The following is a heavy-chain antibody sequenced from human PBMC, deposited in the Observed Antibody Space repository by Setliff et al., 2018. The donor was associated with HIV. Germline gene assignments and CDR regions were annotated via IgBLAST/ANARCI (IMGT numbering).Heavy chain of an antibody. CDR2: IYYSGST. CDR3: ARGEFYCSTDCYWSSFDH. D-gene: IGHD2-21*02. Sequence: PSETLSLTCTVSGGSISSSSYYWGWIRQPPGKGLEWIGSIYYSGSTYYNPSLKSRVTISVDTSKNHFSLRLSSVTAADTAVYYCARGEFYCSTDCYWSSFDHWGQGILVTVSS. CDR1: GGSISSSSYY. V-gene: IGHV4-39*02. J-gene: IGHJ4*02.